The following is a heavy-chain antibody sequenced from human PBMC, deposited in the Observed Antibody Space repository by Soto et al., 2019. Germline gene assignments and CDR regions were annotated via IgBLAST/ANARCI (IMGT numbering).Heavy chain of an antibody. D-gene: IGHD6-19*01. CDR1: GFTCSGYA. CDR2: ISYDGSKK. Sequence: LXLSCAASGFTCSGYAMHWVRQTPGKGLEWVAVISYDGSKKYYADSVKGRFTISRDNSKNTLYMQMNSLRAEDTALYYCAREAAVAEVNWFDHWGQGTLVTVSS. J-gene: IGHJ5*02. V-gene: IGHV3-30-3*01. CDR3: AREAAVAEVNWFDH.